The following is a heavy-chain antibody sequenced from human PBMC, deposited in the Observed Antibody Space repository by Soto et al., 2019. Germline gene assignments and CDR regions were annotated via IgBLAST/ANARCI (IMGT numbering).Heavy chain of an antibody. CDR1: GYSISRKY. V-gene: IGHV4-4*07. D-gene: IGHD4-17*01. J-gene: IGHJ4*02. CDR3: AMTVIAPSPYLDH. CDR2: IYTTGAT. Sequence: QVQLQESGPGLVKPSETLSLTCSVSGYSISRKYWSWLRQPAGGGLEWIGRIYTTGATNYNSSLQRRVSMSVETSKNQFALRLTSVTAADTAVYFCAMTVIAPSPYLDHWGQGLLVTVSS.